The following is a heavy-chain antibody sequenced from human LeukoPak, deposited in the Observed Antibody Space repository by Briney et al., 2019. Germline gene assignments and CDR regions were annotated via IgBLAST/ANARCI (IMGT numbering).Heavy chain of an antibody. J-gene: IGHJ6*02. D-gene: IGHD3-10*01. CDR1: EASIGTAGYY. CDR3: ARDHSYYFGSQTSTLDV. Sequence: SETLSLTCPFSEASIGTAGYYWTWIRQSPGGGLEWFGYIYYTGSIDYNPSLKSRLTMSLDTSKNQFSLKLRSVTAADTAIYYCARDHSYYFGSQTSTLDVWGQGTAVTVSS. CDR2: IYYTGSI. V-gene: IGHV4-31*03.